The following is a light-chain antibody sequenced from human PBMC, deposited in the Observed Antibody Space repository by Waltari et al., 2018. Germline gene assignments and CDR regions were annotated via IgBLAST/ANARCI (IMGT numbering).Light chain of an antibody. V-gene: IGLV2-8*01. J-gene: IGLJ3*02. CDR2: EVT. Sequence: QSALTQPPSASGSPGQSITISCTGISTAVEGYDPVFWYQQHPGKAPKLLIYEVTKRPSGVPDRFSGSKSDNPASLAVSGLQAEDEADYYCSSYAGGSSLMFGGGTKLTVL. CDR3: SSYAGGSSLM. CDR1: STAVEGYDP.